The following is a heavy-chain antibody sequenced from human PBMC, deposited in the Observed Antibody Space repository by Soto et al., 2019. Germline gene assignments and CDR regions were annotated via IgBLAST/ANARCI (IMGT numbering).Heavy chain of an antibody. J-gene: IGHJ6*02. Sequence: PGGSLILSCAASGFTFSSYGMHWVRQAPGKGLEWVAVIWYDGSNKYYADSVKGRFTISRDNSKNTLYLQMNSLRAEDTAVYYCAREYSSSWYGYYYGMDVWGQGTTVTVSS. V-gene: IGHV3-33*01. CDR1: GFTFSSYG. D-gene: IGHD6-13*01. CDR3: AREYSSSWYGYYYGMDV. CDR2: IWYDGSNK.